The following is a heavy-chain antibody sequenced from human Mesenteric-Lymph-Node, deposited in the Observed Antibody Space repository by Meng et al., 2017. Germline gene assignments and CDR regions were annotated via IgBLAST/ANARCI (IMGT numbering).Heavy chain of an antibody. Sequence: QGHLVQSGAEVKKPGASVRVSCKTSEYTFTKFHIHWVRQAPGQGLEWMGIINPSGSYTNYAQNFQGRVTMTRDTSTTTVYMELSSLRPEDTAVYYCAKSFYYDNSGRYYFDYWGQGTLVTVSS. V-gene: IGHV1-46*01. CDR2: INPSGSYT. CDR3: AKSFYYDNSGRYYFDY. CDR1: EYTFTKFH. J-gene: IGHJ4*02. D-gene: IGHD3-22*01.